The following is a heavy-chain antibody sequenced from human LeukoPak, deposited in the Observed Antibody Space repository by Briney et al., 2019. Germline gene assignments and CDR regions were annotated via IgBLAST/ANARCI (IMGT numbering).Heavy chain of an antibody. V-gene: IGHV1-2*02. D-gene: IGHD6-13*01. CDR3: ARVPSSSWKTYYYYYYMDV. CDR1: GYTFTGYY. CDR2: ISAYNGNT. Sequence: GASVTVSCKASGYTFTGYYMHWVRQAPGQGLEWMGWISAYNGNTNYAQKFQGRVTMTRDTSISTAYMELSRLRSDDTAVYYCARVPSSSWKTYYYYYYMDVWGKGTTVTVSS. J-gene: IGHJ6*03.